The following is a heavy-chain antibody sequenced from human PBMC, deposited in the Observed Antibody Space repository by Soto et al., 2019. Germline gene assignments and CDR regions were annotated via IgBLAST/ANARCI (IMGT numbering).Heavy chain of an antibody. CDR1: GFTVSSNY. Sequence: EVQLVETGGGLIQPGGSLRLSCAASGFTVSSNYMSWVRQAPGKGLEWVSVIYSGGSTYYADSVKGRFTISRDNSKNTLYLQMNSLRAEDTAVYYCARVEISFYYYYYGMDVWGQGTTVTVSS. CDR2: IYSGGST. D-gene: IGHD2-2*01. CDR3: ARVEISFYYYYYGMDV. J-gene: IGHJ6*02. V-gene: IGHV3-53*02.